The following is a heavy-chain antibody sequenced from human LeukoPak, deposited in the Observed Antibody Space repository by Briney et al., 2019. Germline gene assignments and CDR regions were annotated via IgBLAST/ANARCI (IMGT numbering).Heavy chain of an antibody. CDR1: GFTTDDYT. J-gene: IGHJ6*02. CDR3: AKDFYGDYGMDV. V-gene: IGHV3-9*02. D-gene: IGHD4-17*01. Sequence: GRSLTLYCATSGFTTDDYTKHSDRHAPGKDLESVSGISWNSGSIGYADTVKGRFTISRDNAKNSLYLQMNSLRAEDTALYYCAKDFYGDYGMDVWGQGTTVTVSS. CDR2: ISWNSGSI.